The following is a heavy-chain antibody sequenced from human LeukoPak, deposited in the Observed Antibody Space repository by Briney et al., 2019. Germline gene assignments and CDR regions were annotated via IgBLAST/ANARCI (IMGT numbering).Heavy chain of an antibody. V-gene: IGHV4-59*12. Sequence: SETLSLTCTVSGGSISGYYWSWIRQPPGKGLEWIGNIYYSGSTNYNPSLKSRVTISVDTSKNQFSLKLSSVTAADTAVYYCASLYGSGSYRGVWGKGTTVTVSP. CDR2: IYYSGST. D-gene: IGHD3-10*01. CDR1: GGSISGYY. CDR3: ASLYGSGSYRGV. J-gene: IGHJ6*04.